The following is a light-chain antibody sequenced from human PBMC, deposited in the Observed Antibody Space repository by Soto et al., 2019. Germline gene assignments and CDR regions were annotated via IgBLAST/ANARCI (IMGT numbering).Light chain of an antibody. V-gene: IGKV3-20*01. Sequence: EIVLTQPPGTLSLSPGERATLSCRASQSFSSSYLAWYQPTPGQAPRLLIYGASSRATGIPDRFSGRGSGTDFTLIIVRLEPEDFAVYYGQQYGSSPYTFGQGTKLEIK. CDR2: GAS. CDR3: QQYGSSPYT. J-gene: IGKJ2*01. CDR1: QSFSSSY.